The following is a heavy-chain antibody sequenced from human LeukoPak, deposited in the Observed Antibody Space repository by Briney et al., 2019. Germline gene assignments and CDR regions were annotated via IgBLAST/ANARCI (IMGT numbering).Heavy chain of an antibody. CDR3: ARDLEWSRRKQRLTPAAFDI. D-gene: IGHD3-3*01. J-gene: IGHJ3*02. V-gene: IGHV3-7*01. Sequence: GGSLGLSCAASGFTFSSYWMSWVRQAPGKGLEWVANIKQDGSEKYYVDSVKGRFTISRDNAKNSLYLQMNSLRAEDTAVYYCARDLEWSRRKQRLTPAAFDIWGQGTMVTVSS. CDR1: GFTFSSYW. CDR2: IKQDGSEK.